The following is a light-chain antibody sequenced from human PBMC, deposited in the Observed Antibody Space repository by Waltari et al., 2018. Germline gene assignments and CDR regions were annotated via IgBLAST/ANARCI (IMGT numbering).Light chain of an antibody. J-gene: IGKJ1*01. CDR1: QSVSTN. Sequence: EVVMTQSPATLSVSPGERATLSCRASQSVSTNLAWYQQKPGQGPRLLIYGASTRATDSPARFSGSGSGTEFTLTISSLQSEDFAVYYCQQYNNWPWTFGLGTKVEIK. CDR3: QQYNNWPWT. CDR2: GAS. V-gene: IGKV3-15*01.